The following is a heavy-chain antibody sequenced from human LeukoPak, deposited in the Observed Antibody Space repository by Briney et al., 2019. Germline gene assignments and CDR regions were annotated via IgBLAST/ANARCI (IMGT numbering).Heavy chain of an antibody. Sequence: PSETLSLTCTVSGGSISSYSWSWIRQPPGKGLEWIGYIHYSGSTNYNPSLESRVTISVDTSNKKVSLRLSSVTAADTAVYYCARVVVLTASSLDAFDIWGQGTVVTVSS. CDR2: IHYSGST. D-gene: IGHD2-21*02. J-gene: IGHJ3*02. V-gene: IGHV4-59*01. CDR1: GGSISSYS. CDR3: ARVVVLTASSLDAFDI.